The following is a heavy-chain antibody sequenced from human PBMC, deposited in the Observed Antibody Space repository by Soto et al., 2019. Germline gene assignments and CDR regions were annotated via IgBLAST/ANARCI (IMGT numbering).Heavy chain of an antibody. CDR3: ARDPGLVLSPYFDY. V-gene: IGHV3-30-3*01. CDR1: GFTFSSYA. CDR2: ISYDGSNK. D-gene: IGHD2-8*01. Sequence: QVQLVESGGGVVQPGRSLRLSCAASGFTFSSYAMHWVRQAPGKGLEWVAVISYDGSNKYYADSVKGRFTISRDNSKNTLYLQMNSLRAEDTAVYYCARDPGLVLSPYFDYWGQGTLVTVSS. J-gene: IGHJ4*02.